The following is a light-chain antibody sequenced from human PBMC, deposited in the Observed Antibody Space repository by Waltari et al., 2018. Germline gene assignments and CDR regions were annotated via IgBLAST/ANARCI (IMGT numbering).Light chain of an antibody. Sequence: EIVMTQSPATLSVLPGARAPLSCRASQSIRSNLAWYQHKPGQAPRLLIYGASTRATGIPARFSGSGSGTEFTLTISSLQSEDFAVYFCQQYDNWLGTFGQGTKVEIK. CDR3: QQYDNWLGT. CDR1: QSIRSN. J-gene: IGKJ1*01. V-gene: IGKV3-15*01. CDR2: GAS.